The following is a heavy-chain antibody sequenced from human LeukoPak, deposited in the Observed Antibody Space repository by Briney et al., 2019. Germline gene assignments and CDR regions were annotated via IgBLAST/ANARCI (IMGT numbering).Heavy chain of an antibody. D-gene: IGHD2-2*01. Sequence: GGSLRLSCAASGFTFSSYGMHWVRQAPGKGLEWVAVIWYDGSNEYYADSVRGRFTISRDNSKFTLYMQMNSLRAGDTAVYYCARVRAGYCTSTSCYTGMDVWGQGTTVTVSS. CDR1: GFTFSSYG. V-gene: IGHV3-30*19. CDR3: ARVRAGYCTSTSCYTGMDV. J-gene: IGHJ6*02. CDR2: IWYDGSNE.